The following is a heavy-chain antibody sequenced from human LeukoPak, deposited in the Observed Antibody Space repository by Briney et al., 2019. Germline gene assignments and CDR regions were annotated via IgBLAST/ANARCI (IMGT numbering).Heavy chain of an antibody. J-gene: IGHJ6*02. CDR3: ARSHSSSWDYGMDV. Sequence: GASVKVSCKASGYTFTSYGISWVRQAPGQGLEWMGWISAYNGNTNYAQKLQGRVTMTTDTSTSTAYMELRSLRSDDTAVYYCARSHSSSWDYGMDVWGQGTTVTVSS. V-gene: IGHV1-18*01. D-gene: IGHD6-13*01. CDR2: ISAYNGNT. CDR1: GYTFTSYG.